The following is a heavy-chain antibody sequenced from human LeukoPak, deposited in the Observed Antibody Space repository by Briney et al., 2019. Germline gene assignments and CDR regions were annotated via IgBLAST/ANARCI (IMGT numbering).Heavy chain of an antibody. Sequence: SQTLSLTCTVSGGSISDAAYYWSWIRQHPGEGLEWIGYVFYSGSTSYNPSLKSRVTISVDTSKNQFSLKLSSVTAADTAVYYCARVSAPMVRGDDWFDPWGQGTLVTVSS. J-gene: IGHJ5*02. CDR2: VFYSGST. V-gene: IGHV4-31*03. CDR1: GGSISDAAYY. D-gene: IGHD3-10*01. CDR3: ARVSAPMVRGDDWFDP.